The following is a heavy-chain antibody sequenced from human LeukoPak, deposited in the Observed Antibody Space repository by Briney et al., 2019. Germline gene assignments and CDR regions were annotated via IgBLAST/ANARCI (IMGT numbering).Heavy chain of an antibody. D-gene: IGHD6-6*01. CDR1: GGTFSSYA. J-gene: IGHJ5*02. CDR2: IIPIFGTA. Sequence: SVKVSCKASGGTFSSYAISWVRQATGQGLEWMGGIIPIFGTANYAQKFQGRVTITTDESTSTAYMELSSLRSEDTAVYYCARGRGAYSSSSRPDWFDPWGQGTLVTVSS. V-gene: IGHV1-69*05. CDR3: ARGRGAYSSSSRPDWFDP.